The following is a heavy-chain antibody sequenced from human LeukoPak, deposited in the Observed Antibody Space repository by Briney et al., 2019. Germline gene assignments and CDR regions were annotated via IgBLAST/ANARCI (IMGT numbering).Heavy chain of an antibody. D-gene: IGHD4-17*01. CDR1: GFTFSSYS. Sequence: GGSLRLSCAASGFTFSSYSMMWVRQAPGKGLEWVSYISSSSTTIHYADSVKGRFTISRDSAKNSVYLQMNSLRAEDTAVYYCAKSRRGTVTSYYYYMDVWGKGTTVTISS. V-gene: IGHV3-48*01. CDR3: AKSRRGTVTSYYYYMDV. J-gene: IGHJ6*03. CDR2: ISSSSTTI.